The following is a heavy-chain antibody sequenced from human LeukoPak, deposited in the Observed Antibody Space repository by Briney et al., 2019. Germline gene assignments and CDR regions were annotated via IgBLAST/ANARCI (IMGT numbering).Heavy chain of an antibody. CDR2: IIPIFGTA. CDR1: GGTFSSYA. V-gene: IGHV1-69*13. J-gene: IGHJ4*02. CDR3: ARESSVEYQLLFGY. D-gene: IGHD2-2*01. Sequence: SVKVSCKASGGTFSSYAISWVRQAPGQELEWMGGIIPIFGTANYAQKFQGRVTITADESTSTAYMELSSLRSEDTAVYYCARESSVEYQLLFGYWGQGTLVTVSS.